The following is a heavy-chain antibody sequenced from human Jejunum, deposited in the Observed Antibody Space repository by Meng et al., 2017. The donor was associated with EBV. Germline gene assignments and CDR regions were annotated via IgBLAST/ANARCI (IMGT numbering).Heavy chain of an antibody. V-gene: IGHV4-61*01. J-gene: IGHJ4*02. CDR1: GGSVSTASYY. CDR3: ARVVDYYEISGYPDF. D-gene: IGHD3-22*01. Sequence: QGELQGSGPGLVKPSEPLSLTCTVSGGSVSTASYYWSWIRQSPGKGLEWIGYIYYSGNTNYNPSLKSRATITVDTSKNQFSLKLSSVTAADTAVYYCARVVDYYEISGYPDFWGQGTLVTVSS. CDR2: IYYSGNT.